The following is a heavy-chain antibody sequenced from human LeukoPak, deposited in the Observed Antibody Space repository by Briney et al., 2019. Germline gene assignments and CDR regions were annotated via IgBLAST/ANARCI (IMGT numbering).Heavy chain of an antibody. D-gene: IGHD4-11*01. CDR1: GGSISSNNYY. V-gene: IGHV4-39*01. J-gene: IGHJ4*02. Sequence: SETLSLTCTVSGGSISSNNYYWGWIRPPPGKGLEWIGNIYYSGSTYYNPSLKSRVSISVDTSKNQFSLRLSSVTAADTAVYYCARLGDDYSNYVIGYWGQGTLVTVSS. CDR2: IYYSGST. CDR3: ARLGDDYSNYVIGY.